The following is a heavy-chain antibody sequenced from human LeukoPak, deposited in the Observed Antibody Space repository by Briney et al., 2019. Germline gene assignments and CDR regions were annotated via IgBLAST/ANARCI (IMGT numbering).Heavy chain of an antibody. CDR1: GGSISSYS. CDR3: ARGAVIIDY. D-gene: IGHD3-16*02. J-gene: IGHJ4*02. V-gene: IGHV4-30-2*01. CDR2: IYHSGST. Sequence: SETLSLTCTVSGGSISSYSWSWIRQPPGKGLEWIGYIYHSGSTYYNPSLKSRVTISVDRSKNQFSLKLSSVTAADTAVYYCARGAVIIDYWGQGTLVTVSS.